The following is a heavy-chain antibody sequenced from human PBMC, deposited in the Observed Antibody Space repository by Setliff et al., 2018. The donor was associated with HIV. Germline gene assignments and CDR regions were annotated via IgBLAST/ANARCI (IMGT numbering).Heavy chain of an antibody. CDR2: INSDGSST. J-gene: IGHJ4*02. V-gene: IGHV3-74*01. CDR3: ARGGSNSWSPFDY. CDR1: GFTVSSNQ. Sequence: PGGSLRLSCAVSGFTVSSNQMNWVRQAPGKGLEWVSRINSDGSSTTYADSVKGRFTISRDNAKNTLYLQMNSLRAEDTAVYYCARGGSNSWSPFDYWGQGTLVTVSS. D-gene: IGHD6-13*01.